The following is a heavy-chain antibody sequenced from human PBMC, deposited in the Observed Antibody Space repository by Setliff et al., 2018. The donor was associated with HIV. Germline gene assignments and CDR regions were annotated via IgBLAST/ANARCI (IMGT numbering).Heavy chain of an antibody. CDR2: THHSGTT. V-gene: IGHV4-38-2*02. Sequence: PSETLSLTCAVSGYPISSGFYWGWVRQPPGKGLEWIGSTHHSGTTYYNPSLKSRVTISVDKSKNQFSLKLSSVTAADTAVYYCAREAQYSSSWSGRRVTWFDAWGQGTPVTVSS. CDR3: AREAQYSSSWSGRRVTWFDA. J-gene: IGHJ5*02. D-gene: IGHD6-13*01. CDR1: GYPISSGFY.